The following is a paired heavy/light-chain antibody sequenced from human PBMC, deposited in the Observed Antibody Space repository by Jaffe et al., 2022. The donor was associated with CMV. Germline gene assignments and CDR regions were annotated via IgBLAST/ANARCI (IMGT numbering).Heavy chain of an antibody. CDR3: ARDISSWYFDL. D-gene: IGHD1-20*01. CDR1: RFTFSNYG. V-gene: IGHV3-33*01. Sequence: QVQLVESGGGVVQPGRSLRLSCAASRFTFSNYGMHWIRQAPGEGLKWLAVIYHDGSRQFYADSVKGRFTISRDNSQNMLYLQMNSLRADDTAVYYCARDISSWYFDLWGRGTLVSVSS. CDR2: IYHDGSRQ. J-gene: IGHJ2*01.
Light chain of an antibody. CDR3: QYYSNWPPVYT. CDR1: QSVGSN. V-gene: IGKV3-15*01. Sequence: EIVMTQSPGTLSVSPGERATLSCRASQSVGSNLAWYQLKPGQAPRLLIYGASTRATGIPARVSGSGSGTEFTLTISSLQSEDFAVYYCQYYSNWPPVYTFGQGTKLEIK. CDR2: GAS. J-gene: IGKJ2*01.